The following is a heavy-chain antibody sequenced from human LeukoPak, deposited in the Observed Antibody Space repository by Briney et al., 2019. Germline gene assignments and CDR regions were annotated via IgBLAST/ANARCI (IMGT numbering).Heavy chain of an antibody. Sequence: PGGSLRLSCAASGFTFSRYSMNWVRQAPGKGLEWVSSISSSSSYIYYADSVKGRFTIYRDNAKNSLYLQMNSLRAEDSAVYYCAIVGRSGWYGYYYYYYYIDVWGKGTTVTVSS. CDR1: GFTFSRYS. V-gene: IGHV3-21*01. CDR2: ISSSSSYI. D-gene: IGHD6-19*01. J-gene: IGHJ6*03. CDR3: AIVGRSGWYGYYYYYYYIDV.